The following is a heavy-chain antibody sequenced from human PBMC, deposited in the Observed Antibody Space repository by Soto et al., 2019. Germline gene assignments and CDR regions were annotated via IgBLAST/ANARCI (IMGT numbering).Heavy chain of an antibody. CDR3: ARLDYGSGSHLYYFDY. Sequence: GESLKISCRGSEYSFTSYWIGWVRQMPGTGLEWMGIIHPRDSDTRYSPSFQGQVTISADMSISTAYLLWNSLKTSDTAMYYCARLDYGSGSHLYYFDYWGQGTPVTVSS. CDR1: EYSFTSYW. D-gene: IGHD3-10*01. J-gene: IGHJ4*02. CDR2: IHPRDSDT. V-gene: IGHV5-51*01.